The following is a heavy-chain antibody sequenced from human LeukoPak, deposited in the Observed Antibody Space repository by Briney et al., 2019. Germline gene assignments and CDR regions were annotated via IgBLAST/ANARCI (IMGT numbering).Heavy chain of an antibody. J-gene: IGHJ5*02. Sequence: PSETLSLTCGVSGGSISSAHWWSWVRHPPVKGLEWIGEVDHSGSTKYNPAPKCRVTISVDKSKNQFSLRLSSVTAADTAVYYCARVHKYCSGISCYRFDPWGQGTLVTVSS. D-gene: IGHD2-2*01. CDR1: GGSISSAHW. CDR3: ARVHKYCSGISCYRFDP. CDR2: VDHSGST. V-gene: IGHV4-4*02.